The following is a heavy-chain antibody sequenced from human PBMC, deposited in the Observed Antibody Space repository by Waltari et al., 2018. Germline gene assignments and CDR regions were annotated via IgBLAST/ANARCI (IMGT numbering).Heavy chain of an antibody. CDR3: ARLTGYDYVWGSFPEGWFDP. Sequence: EVQLVQSGAEVKKPGESLKISCKGSGYSFPSYWIGWVRQMPGKGLGWMGIIYPGDSDTRYSPSFQGQVTISADKSISTAYLQWSSLKASDTAMYYCARLTGYDYVWGSFPEGWFDPWGQGTLVTVSS. CDR1: GYSFPSYW. CDR2: IYPGDSDT. D-gene: IGHD3-16*01. J-gene: IGHJ5*02. V-gene: IGHV5-51*01.